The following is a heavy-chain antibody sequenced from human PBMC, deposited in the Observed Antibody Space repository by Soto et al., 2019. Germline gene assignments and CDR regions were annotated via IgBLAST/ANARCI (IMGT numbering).Heavy chain of an antibody. CDR2: ISSSSSYT. Sequence: PWGPLRLSCAASGFTFSDYYMSWIRQAPGKGLEWVSYISSSSSYTNYADSVKGRFTISRDNAKNSLYLQMNSLRAEDTAVYYCARARRMDYGMDVWGQGTTVTVSS. J-gene: IGHJ6*02. CDR1: GFTFSDYY. V-gene: IGHV3-11*06. CDR3: ARARRMDYGMDV.